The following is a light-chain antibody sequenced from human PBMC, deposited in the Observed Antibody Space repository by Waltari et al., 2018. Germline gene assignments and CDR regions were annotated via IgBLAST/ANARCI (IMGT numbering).Light chain of an antibody. CDR2: DVY. V-gene: IGLV2-14*03. CDR3: SSYTLTTSV. CDR1: KSTIGVYPY. Sequence: QSALTQPASVSGSPGRSITISCSGAKSTIGVYPYVSWYQQHPGKAPKLLIYDVYYRPSGVSLRFSGSKSGNTSSLTISGLQPEDEADYYCSSYTLTTSVFGGGTKVTVL. J-gene: IGLJ2*01.